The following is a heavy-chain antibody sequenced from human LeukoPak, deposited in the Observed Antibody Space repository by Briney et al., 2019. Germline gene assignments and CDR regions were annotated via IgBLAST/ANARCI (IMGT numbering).Heavy chain of an antibody. D-gene: IGHD6-19*01. V-gene: IGHV3-33*03. CDR3: ASTYSTGWGAFDI. CDR1: GFTFSTYG. Sequence: GGSLRLSCAASGFTFSTYGMHWVRQAPGKGLEWVAVIWYDGSKKYHADSVKGRFTISRDNAKNTLYLQMNSLGAEDTAVYYCASTYSTGWGAFDIWGQGTMVTVSS. J-gene: IGHJ3*02. CDR2: IWYDGSKK.